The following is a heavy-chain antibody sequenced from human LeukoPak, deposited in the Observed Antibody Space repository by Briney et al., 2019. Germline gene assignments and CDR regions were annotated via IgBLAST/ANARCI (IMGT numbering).Heavy chain of an antibody. J-gene: IGHJ4*02. D-gene: IGHD2-21*02. V-gene: IGHV1-46*01. Sequence: ASVKVSCKASGYTFTSNYIHWVRQAPGQGLEWMGMIYPRDGSTSYAQKFQGRVTITADESTSTAYMELSSLRSEDTAVYYCARAPAYCGGDCYHHFDYWGQGTLVTVSS. CDR1: GYTFTSNY. CDR3: ARAPAYCGGDCYHHFDY. CDR2: IYPRDGST.